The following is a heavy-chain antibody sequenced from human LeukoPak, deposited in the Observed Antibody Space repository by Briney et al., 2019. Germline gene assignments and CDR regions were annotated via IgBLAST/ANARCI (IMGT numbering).Heavy chain of an antibody. D-gene: IGHD3-10*01. CDR1: GFNFAAYA. V-gene: IGHV3-43*02. Sequence: GGSLRLSCAASGFNFAAYAMYWVRHPPGKSLEWVSLISGDSDNKYSAASVEGRFTISRDNSKNSLFLQMNSLTTEDTALYYCAIAYESGSFYRAFAYWGQGALVTVSS. CDR2: ISGDSDNK. J-gene: IGHJ4*02. CDR3: AIAYESGSFYRAFAY.